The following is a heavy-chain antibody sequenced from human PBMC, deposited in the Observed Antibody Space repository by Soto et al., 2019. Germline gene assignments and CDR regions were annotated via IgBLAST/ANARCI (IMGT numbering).Heavy chain of an antibody. CDR2: INHSGST. Sequence: QVQLQQWGAGLLKPSETLSLTCAVYGGSFSGYIWSWIRQPPGKGLQWIGQINHSGSTNYNPSLKSRVTISVHTSTSQFSLELSSVTAADTAVYYCARGLISGSQYSGGWYYFDYWGQGTLVTVSS. V-gene: IGHV4-34*01. CDR3: ARGLISGSQYSGGWYYFDY. CDR1: GGSFSGYI. D-gene: IGHD1-26*01. J-gene: IGHJ4*02.